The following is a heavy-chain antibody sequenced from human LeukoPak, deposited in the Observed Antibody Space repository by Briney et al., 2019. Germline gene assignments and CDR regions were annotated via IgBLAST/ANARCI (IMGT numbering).Heavy chain of an antibody. CDR2: ISYDGSNK. V-gene: IGHV3-30*18. J-gene: IGHJ5*02. Sequence: PGRSLRLSCAAPGFTFSSYGMHWVRQAPGKGLEWVAVISYDGSNKYYADSVKGRFTISRDNSKNTLYLQMNSLRAEDTAVYYCAKLTKENWFDPWGQGTLVTVSS. D-gene: IGHD3-9*01. CDR1: GFTFSSYG. CDR3: AKLTKENWFDP.